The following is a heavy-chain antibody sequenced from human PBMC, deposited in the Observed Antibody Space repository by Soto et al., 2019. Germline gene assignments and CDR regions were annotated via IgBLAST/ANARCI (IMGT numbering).Heavy chain of an antibody. CDR1: GGSISSYY. D-gene: IGHD3-3*01. CDR3: ARDSSRYYDFWSGYLGAFDI. Sequence: SETLSLTCTVSGGSISSYYWSWIRQPPGKGLEWIGYIYYSGSTNYNPSLKSRVTISVDTSKNQFSLKLSSVTAADTAVYYCARDSSRYYDFWSGYLGAFDIWGQGTMVTVSS. CDR2: IYYSGST. V-gene: IGHV4-59*01. J-gene: IGHJ3*02.